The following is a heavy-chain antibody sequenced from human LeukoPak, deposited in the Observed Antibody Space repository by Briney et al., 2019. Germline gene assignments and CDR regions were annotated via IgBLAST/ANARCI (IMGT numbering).Heavy chain of an antibody. CDR1: GFTFSDYW. Sequence: GGSLRLSCAASGFTFSDYWMSWVRQAPGKGLEWVANIQQDGSEKYYVDSVKGRFTISRDDAKKSLFLQVSSLRGEDTAVYYCARDRGFSYGIDFWGQGTLVTVSS. J-gene: IGHJ4*02. V-gene: IGHV3-7*04. D-gene: IGHD5-18*01. CDR3: ARDRGFSYGIDF. CDR2: IQQDGSEK.